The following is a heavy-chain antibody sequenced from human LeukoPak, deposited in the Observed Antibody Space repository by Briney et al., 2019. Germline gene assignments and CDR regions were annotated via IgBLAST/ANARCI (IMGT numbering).Heavy chain of an antibody. D-gene: IGHD1-14*01. V-gene: IGHV4-4*07. CDR1: GGSINSYF. CDR2: IYTGGST. J-gene: IGHJ4*02. Sequence: SETLSLTCTVSGGSINSYFWTWIRQPAGKGLEWIGRIYTGGSTNYNSSLKSRVTMSVDTSKNQFSLRLSSVTAADTAVYYCASLVVGNLYFGNHEDYWGQGALVTVSS. CDR3: ASLVVGNLYFGNHEDY.